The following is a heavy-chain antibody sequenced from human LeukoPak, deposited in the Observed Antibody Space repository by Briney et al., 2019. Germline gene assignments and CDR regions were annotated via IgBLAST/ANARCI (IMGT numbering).Heavy chain of an antibody. CDR3: ARDTSYYYDSSGTPSGMDV. CDR1: GFTFSSYS. V-gene: IGHV3-21*01. Sequence: PGESLRLSCAASGFTFSSYSMNWVRQAPGKGLEWVSSISSSSSYIYYADSVKGRFTISRDNAKNSLYLQMNSLRAEDTAVYYCARDTSYYYDSSGTPSGMDVWGQGTTVTVSS. D-gene: IGHD3-22*01. CDR2: ISSSSSYI. J-gene: IGHJ6*02.